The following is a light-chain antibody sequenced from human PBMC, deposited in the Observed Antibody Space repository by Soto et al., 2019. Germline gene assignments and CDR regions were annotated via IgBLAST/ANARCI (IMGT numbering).Light chain of an antibody. CDR2: YAS. Sequence: ESGVRHPPATWSGSAGEGATLSGMASQSVSSYLAWHQQKPGQAPRLLIYYASNRATGIPARFSGSGSGTDFTLTISSLEPEDFAVYYCQQRSSWPLTFGQGTLLEI. J-gene: IGKJ5*01. CDR3: QQRSSWPLT. V-gene: IGKV3-11*01. CDR1: QSVSSY.